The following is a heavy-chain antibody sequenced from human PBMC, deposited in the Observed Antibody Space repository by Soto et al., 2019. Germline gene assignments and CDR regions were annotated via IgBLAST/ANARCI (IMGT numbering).Heavy chain of an antibody. D-gene: IGHD2-21*01. J-gene: IGHJ4*02. Sequence: LSLTCAVSGGSVNTHDWWAWVRQPPGKRPEWIGEISHNDLKNYHPFLKTRLSFSISRDRSSLQFSLSLRSVTATDTAVYFCARRTSPGAIADWGQGKMVTVSS. CDR3: ARRTSPGAIAD. V-gene: IGHV4-4*01. CDR2: ISHNDLK. CDR1: GGSVNTHDW.